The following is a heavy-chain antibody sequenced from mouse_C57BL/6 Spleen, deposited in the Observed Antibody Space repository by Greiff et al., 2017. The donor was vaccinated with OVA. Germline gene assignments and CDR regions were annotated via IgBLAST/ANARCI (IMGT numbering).Heavy chain of an antibody. V-gene: IGHV1-81*01. CDR1: GYTFTSYG. CDR2: IYPRSGNT. CDR3: ARSGGSSYDYAMDY. J-gene: IGHJ4*01. D-gene: IGHD1-1*01. Sequence: VQLVESGAELARPGASVKLSCKASGYTFTSYGISWVKQRTGQGLEWIGEIYPRSGNTYYNEKFKGKATLTADKSSSTAYMELRSLTSEDSAVYFCARSGGSSYDYAMDYWGQGTSVTVSS.